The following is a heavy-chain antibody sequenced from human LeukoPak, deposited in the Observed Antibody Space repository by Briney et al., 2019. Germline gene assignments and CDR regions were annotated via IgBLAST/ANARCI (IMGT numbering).Heavy chain of an antibody. V-gene: IGHV3-21*01. CDR2: ISSGSRYR. CDR1: GFTFSSYS. CDR3: ARDRDKYYYDSSGNHGQAFDI. Sequence: GGSLRLSWAASGFTFSSYSMNWVRRAPGKGLEWVASISSGSRYRYYADSVKGRFTISRDNTKNSLFLQMNSLRAEDTAVYYCARDRDKYYYDSSGNHGQAFDIWRQGTMVTVSS. J-gene: IGHJ3*02. D-gene: IGHD3-22*01.